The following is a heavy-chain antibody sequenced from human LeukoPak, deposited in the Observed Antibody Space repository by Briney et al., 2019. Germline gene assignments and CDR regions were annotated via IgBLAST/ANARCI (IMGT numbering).Heavy chain of an antibody. CDR3: ARDHASYYYDSSGYFPFDY. CDR1: GYTFTSYG. V-gene: IGHV1-18*01. Sequence: ASVKVSCKASGYTFTSYGISWVRQAPGQGLEWMGWISAYNGNTNYAQKLQGRVTMTKDTSTSTAYMELRSLRSDDTAVYYCARDHASYYYDSSGYFPFDYWGQGTLVTVSS. D-gene: IGHD3-22*01. CDR2: ISAYNGNT. J-gene: IGHJ4*02.